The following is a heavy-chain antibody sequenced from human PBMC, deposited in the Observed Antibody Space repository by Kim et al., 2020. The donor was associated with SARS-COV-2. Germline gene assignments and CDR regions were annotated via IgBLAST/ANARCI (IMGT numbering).Heavy chain of an antibody. CDR2: IYYSGST. CDR3: ARSYPSISNRPGYFDP. Sequence: SETLSLTCTVSGGSITSGSFYWGWIRQPPGKGLEWIGTIYYSGSTYYNPSLRGRVTISVDMSRNQFSLKLSSVTAADTAVYYCARSYPSISNRPGYFDPWGRGTLVTVSS. D-gene: IGHD2-2*01. J-gene: IGHJ2*01. CDR1: GGSITSGSFY. V-gene: IGHV4-39*01.